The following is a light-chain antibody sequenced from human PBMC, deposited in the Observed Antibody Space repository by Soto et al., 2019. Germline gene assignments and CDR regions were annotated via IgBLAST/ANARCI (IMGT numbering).Light chain of an antibody. CDR2: AAS. J-gene: IGKJ5*01. CDR1: QGSSSY. CDR3: QQLNSY. Sequence: DIQLTQSPSFLSASVGDRVTITCRASQGSSSYLAWYQQKPGKAPKVLIYAASTLQSGVPSRFSGSGSGTEFTLTISSLQPEDSATYYCQQLNSYFGQGTRLEIK. V-gene: IGKV1-9*01.